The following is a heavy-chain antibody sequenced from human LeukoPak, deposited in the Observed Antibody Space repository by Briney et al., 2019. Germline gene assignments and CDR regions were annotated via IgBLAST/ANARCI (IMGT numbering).Heavy chain of an antibody. J-gene: IGHJ3*02. Sequence: SETLSLTCTVSGGSISGSSYYWGWIRQPPGKGLEWIGSTYYSGSTYYNPSLKSRVTISVDTSKNQFSLKLSSVTAADTAVYYCARGLVRSPPGIWGQGTMVTVSS. CDR2: TYYSGST. CDR3: ARGLVRSPPGI. D-gene: IGHD4/OR15-4a*01. V-gene: IGHV4-39*01. CDR1: GGSISGSSYY.